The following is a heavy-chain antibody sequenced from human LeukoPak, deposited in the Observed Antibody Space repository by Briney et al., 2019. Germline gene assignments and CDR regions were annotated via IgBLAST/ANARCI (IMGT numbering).Heavy chain of an antibody. D-gene: IGHD1/OR15-1a*01. CDR3: ARGRYNWNNLNFDY. Sequence: SETLSLTCTVSGDSISSGGCCWSWIRQHPGKGLEWIGHIHYSGSTYYNPSLKSRVTISVDTSRNHFSLKLSSVTAADTAVYYCARGRYNWNNLNFDYWGQGALVTVSS. CDR1: GDSISSGGCC. V-gene: IGHV4-31*03. CDR2: IHYSGST. J-gene: IGHJ4*02.